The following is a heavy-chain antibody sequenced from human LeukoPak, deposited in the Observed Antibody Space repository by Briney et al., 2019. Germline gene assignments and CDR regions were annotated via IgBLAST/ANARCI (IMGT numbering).Heavy chain of an antibody. Sequence: ASVKVSCKASGYTFTSYDINWLRQATGQGLEWMGWMNPNSGNTGYAQKFQGRVTMTRNTSISTAYMELSSLRSEDTAVYYCARGGRVATIIYYYYMDVWGKGTTVTVSS. J-gene: IGHJ6*03. CDR1: GYTFTSYD. CDR3: ARGGRVATIIYYYYMDV. CDR2: MNPNSGNT. V-gene: IGHV1-8*01. D-gene: IGHD5-12*01.